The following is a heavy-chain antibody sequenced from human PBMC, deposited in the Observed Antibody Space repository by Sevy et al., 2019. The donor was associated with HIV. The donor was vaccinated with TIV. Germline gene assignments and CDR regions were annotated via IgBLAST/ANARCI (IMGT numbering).Heavy chain of an antibody. D-gene: IGHD2-8*01. Sequence: GGSLRLSCAASGFTFAKYCMSWVRQAPGKGLEWVATFSLGGGRTNYADSVKGRFTISRDDSKNTLFLQMNSLRAEDTATYFCAREACTHPHDYWGQGTLVTVSS. V-gene: IGHV3-23*01. CDR3: AREACTHPHDY. CDR2: FSLGGGRT. J-gene: IGHJ4*02. CDR1: GFTFAKYC.